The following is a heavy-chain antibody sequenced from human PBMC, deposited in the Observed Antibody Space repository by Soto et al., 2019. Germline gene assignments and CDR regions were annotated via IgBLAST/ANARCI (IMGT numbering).Heavy chain of an antibody. D-gene: IGHD4-4*01. CDR2: IVVGSGNT. CDR3: AAGNSNYLLYYYYYGMDV. V-gene: IGHV1-58*01. Sequence: SVKVSCKAAGFTFTSSAVQWVRQARGQRLEWIGWIVVGSGNTNYAQKFQERVTITRDMSTSTAYMELSSLRSEDTAVYYCAAGNSNYLLYYYYYGMDVWGQGTTVTVSS. CDR1: GFTFTSSA. J-gene: IGHJ6*02.